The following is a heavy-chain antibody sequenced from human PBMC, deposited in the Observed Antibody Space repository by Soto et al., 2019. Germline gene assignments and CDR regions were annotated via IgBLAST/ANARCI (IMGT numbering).Heavy chain of an antibody. Sequence: SETLSLTCTVSGDSIKRGDVYWSWIRQHPGKGLEWIGYIFYSGITHYNPSLKSRVTTSVDTSKNQFSLNLTSVTAADTAVYYCARALGSSPLSYWGQGTLVTVSS. D-gene: IGHD6-6*01. V-gene: IGHV4-31*03. CDR1: GDSIKRGDVY. CDR3: ARALGSSPLSY. J-gene: IGHJ4*02. CDR2: IFYSGIT.